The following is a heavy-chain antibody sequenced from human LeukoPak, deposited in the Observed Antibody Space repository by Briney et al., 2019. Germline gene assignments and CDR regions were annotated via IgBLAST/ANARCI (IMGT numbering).Heavy chain of an antibody. Sequence: SETLSLTCAVYGGSLSGYYWSWIRQPRGKGLEWIGEINHSGSTNYNPSLKSRVTISVDTSKNQFSLKVSSVTAADTAVYYCTRGAGSTTSNDAFDIWGQGTMVTVSS. D-gene: IGHD1-1*01. V-gene: IGHV4-34*01. CDR3: TRGAGSTTSNDAFDI. CDR2: INHSGST. J-gene: IGHJ3*02. CDR1: GGSLSGYY.